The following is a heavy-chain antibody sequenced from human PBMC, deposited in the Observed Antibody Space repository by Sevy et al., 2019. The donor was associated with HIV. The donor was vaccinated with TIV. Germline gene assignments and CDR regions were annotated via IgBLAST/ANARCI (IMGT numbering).Heavy chain of an antibody. Sequence: ASVKVSCKASGYTFTSYGISWVRQAPGQGLEWMGWISAYNGNTNYAQKLQCRVTMTTDTSTSTAYMELRSLRSDDAAVYYCARDRGRSPLWYYYGMDVWGQGTTVTVSS. J-gene: IGHJ6*02. CDR1: GYTFTSYG. D-gene: IGHD3-16*01. V-gene: IGHV1-18*01. CDR2: ISAYNGNT. CDR3: ARDRGRSPLWYYYGMDV.